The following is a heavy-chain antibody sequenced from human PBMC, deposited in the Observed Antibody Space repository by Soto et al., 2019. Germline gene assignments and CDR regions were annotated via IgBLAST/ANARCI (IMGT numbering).Heavy chain of an antibody. J-gene: IGHJ6*02. D-gene: IGHD3-3*01. CDR1: GYTFTSYA. V-gene: IGHV7-4-1*01. CDR2: INTNTGNP. Sequence: ASVKLSCTASGYTFTSYAMNWVRQAPGQGLEWMGWINTNTGNPTYAQGFTGRFVFSLDTSVSTAYLQICSLKAEDTAVYCCARQYYDFWSGYYTGPTDYYYYGMDVWGQGTTVTVSS. CDR3: ARQYYDFWSGYYTGPTDYYYYGMDV.